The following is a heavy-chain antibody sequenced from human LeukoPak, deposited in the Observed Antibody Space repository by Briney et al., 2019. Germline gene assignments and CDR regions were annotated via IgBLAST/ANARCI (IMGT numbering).Heavy chain of an antibody. D-gene: IGHD5-18*01. J-gene: IGHJ4*02. CDR2: IYYSGST. V-gene: IGHV4-31*03. Sequence: SETLSLTCTVSGGSISTGGYYWSWIRQHPGKGLERIGYIYYSGSTYYNPSLKSRVTISVDTSKSQFSLKLNAVTAADTAVYYCARGGGSYGADFDYWGQGTLVTVSS. CDR1: GGSISTGGYY. CDR3: ARGGGSYGADFDY.